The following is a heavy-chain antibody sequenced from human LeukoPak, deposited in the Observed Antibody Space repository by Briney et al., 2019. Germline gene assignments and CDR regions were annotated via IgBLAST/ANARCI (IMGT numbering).Heavy chain of an antibody. J-gene: IGHJ4*02. CDR2: INAGNGNT. CDR1: GYTFTSYT. Sequence: GASVKVSCKASGYTFTSYTMHWMRQAPGQRLEWMGWINAGNGNTKYSQRFQGKVTITRDTSASTAYMELSSLRSEDTAVYYCASSGYDSPGFDYWGQGTLVTVSS. V-gene: IGHV1-3*01. CDR3: ASSGYDSPGFDY. D-gene: IGHD5-12*01.